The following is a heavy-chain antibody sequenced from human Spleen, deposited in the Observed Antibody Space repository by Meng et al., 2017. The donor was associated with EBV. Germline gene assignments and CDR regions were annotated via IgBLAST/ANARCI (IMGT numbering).Heavy chain of an antibody. J-gene: IGHJ5*02. D-gene: IGHD2-2*01. CDR2: IYHSGST. CDR3: ARGVVVVPAAIAKSVWFDP. CDR1: GGSISSGGYS. V-gene: IGHV4-30-2*01. Sequence: QLQRNEFGSVLSNPLQTLSLACAVSGGSISSGGYSWSWLRQTPGKGLEWIGYIYHSGSTYSNPSLKGRVTISAARYKNQFFLKLSSVTAADPALYYCARGVVVVPAAIAKSVWFDPWGQGTLVTVSS.